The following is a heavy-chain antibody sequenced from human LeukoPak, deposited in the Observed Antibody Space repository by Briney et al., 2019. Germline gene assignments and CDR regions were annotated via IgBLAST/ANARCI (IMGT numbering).Heavy chain of an antibody. Sequence: GASVKVSCKASGYTFTGYYMHWVRQAPGQGLEWMGWMNPNSGNTGYAQKFQGRVTMTRNTSISTAYMELSSLRSEDTAVYYCARGRATPYGAGRRIWFDPWGQGTLVTVSS. CDR2: MNPNSGNT. V-gene: IGHV1-8*02. J-gene: IGHJ5*02. CDR3: ARGRATPYGAGRRIWFDP. CDR1: GYTFTGYY. D-gene: IGHD3-10*01.